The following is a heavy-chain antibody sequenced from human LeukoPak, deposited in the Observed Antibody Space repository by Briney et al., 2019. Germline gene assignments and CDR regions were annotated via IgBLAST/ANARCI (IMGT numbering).Heavy chain of an antibody. J-gene: IGHJ5*02. CDR1: GYTFTGYY. Sequence: GASVKVSCKASGYTFTGYYMHWVRQAPGQGGEWMGRINPNSGGTNYAQKFQGRVTMTRDTSISTASMELSRLRSDDTAVYYCARDYGWNDKAADWFDPWGQGTLATVSS. V-gene: IGHV1-2*06. CDR3: ARDYGWNDKAADWFDP. CDR2: INPNSGGT. D-gene: IGHD1-1*01.